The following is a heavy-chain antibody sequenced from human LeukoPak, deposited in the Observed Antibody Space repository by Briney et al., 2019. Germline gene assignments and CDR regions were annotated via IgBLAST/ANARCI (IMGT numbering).Heavy chain of an antibody. V-gene: IGHV3-48*01. D-gene: IGHD6-19*01. CDR3: ARGRTSIAVAGTGIYYYYGMDV. Sequence: GGSLRLSCAASGFTFNTYTMNWVRQAPGKGLEWVSYISGSSGIIDYADSVRGRFTISRDNAKNSLYLQMNSLRAEDTAVYYCARGRTSIAVAGTGIYYYYGMDVWGQGTTVTVSS. J-gene: IGHJ6*02. CDR1: GFTFNTYT. CDR2: ISGSSGII.